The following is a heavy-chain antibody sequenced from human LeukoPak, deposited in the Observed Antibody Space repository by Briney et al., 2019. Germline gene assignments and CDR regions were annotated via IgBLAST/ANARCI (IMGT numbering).Heavy chain of an antibody. CDR2: ISSSSSSYI. Sequence: RGSLRLSCAASGFTFSSYSMNWVRQAPGKGLEWVSSISSSSSSYIYYADSVKGRFTISRDNAKNSLYLQMNSLRAEDTAVYYCARDSLYCSSTSCYSDAFDIWGQGTMVTVSS. V-gene: IGHV3-21*01. CDR3: ARDSLYCSSTSCYSDAFDI. CDR1: GFTFSSYS. J-gene: IGHJ3*02. D-gene: IGHD2-2*02.